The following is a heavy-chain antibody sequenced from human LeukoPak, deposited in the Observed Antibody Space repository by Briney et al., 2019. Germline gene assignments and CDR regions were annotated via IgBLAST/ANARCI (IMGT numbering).Heavy chain of an antibody. J-gene: IGHJ5*02. V-gene: IGHV4-59*01. CDR1: GGSISTYY. CDR3: ARGTLVGAIYNWFDP. D-gene: IGHD1-26*01. Sequence: PSETLSLTCAVSGGSISTYYWSWIQQPPGKGLEWIGYIYYSGSTNYNPSLKSRVTISVDTSKNQFSLKLSSVTAADTAVYYCARGTLVGAIYNWFDPWGQGTLVTVSS. CDR2: IYYSGST.